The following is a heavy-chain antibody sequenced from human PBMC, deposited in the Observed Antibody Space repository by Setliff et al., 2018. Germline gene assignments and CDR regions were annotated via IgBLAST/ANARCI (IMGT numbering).Heavy chain of an antibody. D-gene: IGHD1-1*01. J-gene: IGHJ4*02. CDR3: ARDRGSNNSPEDFDY. V-gene: IGHV4-4*07. CDR2: IFGSGST. CDR1: RGSINSHY. Sequence: PSETLSLTCTVSRGSINSHYWSWIRQPAGKGLEWIGRIFGSGSTNYNPSLKSRVTMSIDTSKNQFFLKVRSVTAADTAVCYCARDRGSNNSPEDFDYWGLGTLVTVS.